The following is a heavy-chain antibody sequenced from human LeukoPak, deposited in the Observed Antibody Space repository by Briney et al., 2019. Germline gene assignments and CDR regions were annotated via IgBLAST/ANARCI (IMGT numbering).Heavy chain of an antibody. CDR1: LGSISSGGYY. Sequence: SQTLSLTRTVSLGSISSGGYYWSWIRRHPGKGLEWVGYIYYSGSTYYNTSLKSRVTILVGTSKNHISSKLDSLTAADPAVFFCARDTYDYGSGSIRAHYYFDYWGERTLVTVSS. CDR3: ARDTYDYGSGSIRAHYYFDY. J-gene: IGHJ4*02. CDR2: IYYSGST. V-gene: IGHV4-31*03. D-gene: IGHD3-10*01.